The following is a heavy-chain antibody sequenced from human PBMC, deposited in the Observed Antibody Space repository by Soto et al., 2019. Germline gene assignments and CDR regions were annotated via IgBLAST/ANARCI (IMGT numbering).Heavy chain of an antibody. CDR1: GFTFSSYA. Sequence: EVQLLESGGGLVQPGGSLRLSCAASGFTFSSYAMSWVRQAPGKGLEWVSAISGSGGSTYYADSVKGRFTISRDNSKNTLYLEMNSLRAEDTAVYYCAKGGFGYSGYGHFDYWGQGTLVTVSS. D-gene: IGHD5-12*01. V-gene: IGHV3-23*01. CDR2: ISGSGGST. CDR3: AKGGFGYSGYGHFDY. J-gene: IGHJ4*02.